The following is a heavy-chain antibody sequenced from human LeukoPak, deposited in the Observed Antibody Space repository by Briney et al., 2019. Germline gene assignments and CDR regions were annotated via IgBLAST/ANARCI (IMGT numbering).Heavy chain of an antibody. CDR2: IAYDGINK. CDR1: KFTFSSYG. CDR3: AKDRSRCSGGTCYLFGMDV. J-gene: IGHJ6*02. Sequence: GGSLRLSCAASKFTFSSYGMHWVRQAPGGGLEWVATIAYDGINKYYRDSVKGRFTISRDNSKNTLYLQMNSLKPEDTAVYYCAKDRSRCSGGTCYLFGMDVWGQGTTVTVSS. D-gene: IGHD2-15*01. V-gene: IGHV3-30*18.